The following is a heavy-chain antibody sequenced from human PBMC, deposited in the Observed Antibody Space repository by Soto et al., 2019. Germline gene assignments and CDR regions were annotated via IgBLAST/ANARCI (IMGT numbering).Heavy chain of an antibody. Sequence: GGSLRLSCTASGFTFGDYAMSWVRQAPGKGLEWVGFIRSKGYGGTTEYAASVKGRFTISRDDSKSIAYLQMNSLKTDDTAVDYCTRAHPYYYDGSGYYFDYWGQGTLVTVSS. CDR1: GFTFGDYA. CDR2: IRSKGYGGTT. D-gene: IGHD3-22*01. CDR3: TRAHPYYYDGSGYYFDY. V-gene: IGHV3-49*04. J-gene: IGHJ4*02.